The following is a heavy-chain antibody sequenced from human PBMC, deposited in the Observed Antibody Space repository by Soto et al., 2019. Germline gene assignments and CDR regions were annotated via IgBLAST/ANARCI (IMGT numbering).Heavy chain of an antibody. CDR1: GGTLSDHG. CDR3: ARGVYGSGNYYTGPSAFDI. V-gene: IGHV1-69*06. D-gene: IGHD3-10*01. J-gene: IGHJ3*02. CDR2: TIPVFNTA. Sequence: QVQLEQSGAEVKKPGSSVKISCKASGGTLSDHGVSWLRQAPGQGLEWVGGTIPVFNTAKYAPKFQGRVTIAADKSTNIAYMGLGSLRSDDTAFYYCARGVYGSGNYYTGPSAFDICGQGTLVIVSS.